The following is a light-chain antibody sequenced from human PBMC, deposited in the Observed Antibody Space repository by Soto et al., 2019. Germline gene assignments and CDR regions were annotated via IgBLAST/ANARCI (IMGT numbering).Light chain of an antibody. CDR1: QGIGNY. J-gene: IGKJ1*01. CDR3: QNHNNAPWT. V-gene: IGKV1-27*01. CDR2: AAS. Sequence: DIQMTQSPSSLSASVGDRVTITCRASQGIGNYLAWYQQKSGKVPKLLIYAASTLQSGVPSRFSGSRSGTDFTLTISSLQTEDDATYYCQNHNNAPWTFGQGTKVEIQ.